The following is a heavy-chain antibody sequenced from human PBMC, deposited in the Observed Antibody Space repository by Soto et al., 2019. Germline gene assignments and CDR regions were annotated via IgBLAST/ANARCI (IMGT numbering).Heavy chain of an antibody. V-gene: IGHV3-74*01. CDR2: INADGTSA. CDR1: GFTLNDYW. Sequence: EVQLVESGGGLVQRGGSLRLSCEASGFTLNDYWMHWVRQVPGKGLVWVARINADGTSASYADSVKGRFTISRDNAKNTVYLLMNSLRAEDSAVYYCARGGPYSYGPRGSRVADFWGLGTLVTLSS. J-gene: IGHJ4*02. CDR3: ARGGPYSYGPRGSRVADF. D-gene: IGHD5-18*01.